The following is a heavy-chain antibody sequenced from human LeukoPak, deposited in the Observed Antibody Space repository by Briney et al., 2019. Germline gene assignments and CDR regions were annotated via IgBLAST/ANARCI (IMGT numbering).Heavy chain of an antibody. V-gene: IGHV4-59*01. J-gene: IGHJ4*02. Sequence: SETLSLTCTVSGGSISSYYWSWIRQPPGKGLEWIGYIYYSGSTNYNPSLKSRVTISVDTSKNQFSLKLSSVTAEDTAVYYCATLPSGYSSSGGLNWGQGTLVTVSS. CDR2: IYYSGST. CDR1: GGSISSYY. D-gene: IGHD6-13*01. CDR3: ATLPSGYSSSGGLN.